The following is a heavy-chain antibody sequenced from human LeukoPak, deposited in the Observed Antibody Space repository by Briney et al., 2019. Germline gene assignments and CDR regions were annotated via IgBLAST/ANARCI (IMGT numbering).Heavy chain of an antibody. V-gene: IGHV3-23*01. CDR3: AKDNQQQAIDY. CDR2: ISGSGSGGST. Sequence: GGSLRLSCAASGFTFSSSAMSWVRQAPGKGLEWVSSISGSGSGGSTYYADSVKGRFTISRDNSKNTLYLQMNSLRAEDTAVYYCAKDNQQQAIDYWGQGTLVTVSS. CDR1: GFTFSSSA. D-gene: IGHD6-13*01. J-gene: IGHJ4*02.